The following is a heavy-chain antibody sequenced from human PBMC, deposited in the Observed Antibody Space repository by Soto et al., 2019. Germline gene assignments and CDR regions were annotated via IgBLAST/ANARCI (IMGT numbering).Heavy chain of an antibody. J-gene: IGHJ4*02. Sequence: SSETLSLTCTVSGGSISSGDYYWSWIRQPPGKGLEWIGYIYYSGSTYYNPSLKSRVTISVDTSKNQFSLKLSSVTAADTAVYYCARVWLQSDFDYWGQGTLVTVSS. V-gene: IGHV4-30-4*01. CDR2: IYYSGST. D-gene: IGHD5-12*01. CDR1: GGSISSGDYY. CDR3: ARVWLQSDFDY.